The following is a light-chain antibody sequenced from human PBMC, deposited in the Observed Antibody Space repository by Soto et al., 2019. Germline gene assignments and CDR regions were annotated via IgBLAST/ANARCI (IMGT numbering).Light chain of an antibody. CDR1: QGISNY. CDR3: QKYNSAHTWT. J-gene: IGKJ1*01. Sequence: DIKMTQSPSSLSASVGDRVTITCRASQGISNYLAWYQQKPGKVPKLLIYAASTLQSGVPSRFSGSGSGTDFTLTISSLQPEDVATYYCQKYNSAHTWTFGQGTKVEIK. V-gene: IGKV1-27*01. CDR2: AAS.